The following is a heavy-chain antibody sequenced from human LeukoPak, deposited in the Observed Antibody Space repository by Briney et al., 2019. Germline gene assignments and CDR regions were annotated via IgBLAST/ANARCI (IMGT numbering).Heavy chain of an antibody. D-gene: IGHD3-10*01. Sequence: SETLSLTCTVSGGSISSSSYYWGWIRQPPGKGLEWIGSIYYSGSTYYNPSLKSRVTISVDTSKNQFSLKLSSVTAADTAVYYCAREDYYGSGSYYYWGQGTLVTVSS. J-gene: IGHJ4*02. CDR3: AREDYYGSGSYYY. V-gene: IGHV4-39*07. CDR2: IYYSGST. CDR1: GGSISSSSYY.